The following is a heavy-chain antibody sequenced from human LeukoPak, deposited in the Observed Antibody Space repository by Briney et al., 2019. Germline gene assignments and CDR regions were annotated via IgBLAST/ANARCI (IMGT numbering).Heavy chain of an antibody. Sequence: PGGSLRLSCAASGFSFSVYWMHWVRQAPGKGLVWVSRINSDGSSTSYADSVKGRFTISRDNAKNTLYLQMNSLRAEDTAVYYCARVGATSAFDIWGQGTMVTVSS. D-gene: IGHD1-26*01. CDR2: INSDGSST. CDR1: GFSFSVYW. CDR3: ARVGATSAFDI. J-gene: IGHJ3*02. V-gene: IGHV3-74*01.